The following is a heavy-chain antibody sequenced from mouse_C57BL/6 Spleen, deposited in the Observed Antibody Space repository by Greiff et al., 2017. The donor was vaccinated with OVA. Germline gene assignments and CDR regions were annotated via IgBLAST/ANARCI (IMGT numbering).Heavy chain of an antibody. Sequence: QVQLQQSGAELVKPGASVKLSCKASGYTFTSYWMHWVKQRPGRGLEWIGRIDPNSGGTKYNEKFKSKATLTVDKPSSTADMQLSSLTSEDSAVDYGAIGYSNYRYYAMDYWGQGTSVTVSS. CDR1: GYTFTSYW. CDR3: AIGYSNYRYYAMDY. CDR2: IDPNSGGT. V-gene: IGHV1-72*01. J-gene: IGHJ4*01. D-gene: IGHD2-5*01.